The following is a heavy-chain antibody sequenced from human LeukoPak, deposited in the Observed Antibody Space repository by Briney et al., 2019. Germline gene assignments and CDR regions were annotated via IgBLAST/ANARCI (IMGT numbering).Heavy chain of an antibody. D-gene: IGHD6-13*01. J-gene: IGHJ4*02. CDR1: GFTFSSYE. V-gene: IGHV3-48*03. Sequence: QSGGSLRLSCAASGFTFSSYEMNWVRQAPGKGLEWISYISSSGSPMYYADSVKGRFTISRDNAKNSLYLQMNSLRAEDTAIYYCASSSWYALDYWGQGTLVTVSS. CDR3: ASSSWYALDY. CDR2: ISSSGSPM.